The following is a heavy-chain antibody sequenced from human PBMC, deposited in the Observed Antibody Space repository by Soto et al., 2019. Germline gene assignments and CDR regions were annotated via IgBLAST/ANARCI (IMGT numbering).Heavy chain of an antibody. CDR1: GGSISSSSYY. CDR2: IYYSGST. Sequence: QLQLQESGPGLVKPSETLSLTCTVSGGSISSSSYYWGWIRQPPGKGLEWIGSIYYSGSTYYNPSLKSRVTISVDTSKNQFSLKLSSVTAADTAVYYCARLSSGSYGHAFDIWGQGTMVTVSS. J-gene: IGHJ3*02. V-gene: IGHV4-39*01. D-gene: IGHD1-26*01. CDR3: ARLSSGSYGHAFDI.